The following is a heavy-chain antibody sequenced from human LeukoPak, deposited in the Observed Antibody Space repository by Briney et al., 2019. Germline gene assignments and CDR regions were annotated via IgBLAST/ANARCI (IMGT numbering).Heavy chain of an antibody. CDR2: INPNSGGT. V-gene: IGHV1-2*06. J-gene: IGHJ4*02. CDR3: ARVVERRGWLLDY. CDR1: GYTFTGYY. Sequence: ASVKVSCKASGYTFTGYYMHWVRQAPGQGLEWMGRINPNSGGTNYAQKFQGRVTMTRDTSISTAYMELSRLRSDDTAGYYCARVVERRGWLLDYWGQGTLVTVSS. D-gene: IGHD5-12*01.